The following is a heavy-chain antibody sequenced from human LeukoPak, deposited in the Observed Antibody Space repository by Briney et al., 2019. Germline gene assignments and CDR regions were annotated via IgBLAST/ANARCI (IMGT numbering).Heavy chain of an antibody. CDR3: AHRASGSYYGDWFDP. D-gene: IGHD3-10*01. CDR2: IYWNDDK. Sequence: SGPTLVKPTQTLTLTCTFSGFSLSTSGVGVGWIRQPPGKALEWLALIYWNDDKRYSPSLKSRLTIAKDTSKNQVVLTMTNMDPVDTATYYCAHRASGSYYGDWFDPWGQGTLVTVSS. V-gene: IGHV2-5*01. J-gene: IGHJ5*02. CDR1: GFSLSTSGVG.